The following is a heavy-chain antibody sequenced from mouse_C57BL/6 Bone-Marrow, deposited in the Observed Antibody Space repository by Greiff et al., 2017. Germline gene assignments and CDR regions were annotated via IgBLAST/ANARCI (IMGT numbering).Heavy chain of an antibody. V-gene: IGHV1-66*01. CDR1: GYSFTSYY. D-gene: IGHD2-4*01. Sequence: QVQLQQSGPELVKPGASVKISCKASGYSFTSYYIHWVKQRPGQGLEWIGWIYPGSGNTKYNEKFKGKATLTADTSSSTAYMQLSSLTSEDSAVYFCARRYYDLMDYWGQGTSVTVSA. CDR3: ARRYYDLMDY. CDR2: IYPGSGNT. J-gene: IGHJ4*01.